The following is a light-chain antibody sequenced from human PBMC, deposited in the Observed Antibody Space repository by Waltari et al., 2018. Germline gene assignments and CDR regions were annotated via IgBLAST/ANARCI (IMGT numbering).Light chain of an antibody. CDR1: QSISSY. CDR3: QQSYRTPPYT. J-gene: IGKJ2*01. Sequence: DVQMTQSPSSLSASVGDRVTITCRASQSISSYVNWYQQKPGKAPKLLIYAASSLQSGVPSRFSGTGSGTDFTLTISSLQPEDFATYYCQQSYRTPPYTFGQGTKLEI. V-gene: IGKV1-39*01. CDR2: AAS.